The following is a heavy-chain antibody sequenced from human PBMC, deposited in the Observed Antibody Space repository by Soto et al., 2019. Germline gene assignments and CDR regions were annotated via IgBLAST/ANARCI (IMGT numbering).Heavy chain of an antibody. CDR2: ISGRGGST. CDR1: GFPFGAYA. V-gene: IGHV3-23*01. CDR3: AKDPPGDDSDY. D-gene: IGHD7-27*01. Sequence: GGSLRLSCAASGFPFGAYALGWARQAPGKGLEWVSAISGRGGSTYYADPVKGRFTISRDNSKNTLYLQMNSLRAEDTAVYYCAKDPPGDDSDYWGQGTLVTVSS. J-gene: IGHJ4*02.